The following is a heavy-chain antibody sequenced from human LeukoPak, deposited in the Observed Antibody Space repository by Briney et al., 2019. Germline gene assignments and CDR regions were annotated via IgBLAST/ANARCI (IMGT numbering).Heavy chain of an antibody. CDR2: ISGSGGST. J-gene: IGHJ6*02. Sequence: PGGSLRLSCAAPGFTFSSYAMSWVRQAPGKGLEWVSAISGSGGSTYYADSVKGRFTISRDNSKNTLYLQMNSLRAEDTAVYYCAKFRGPSSGRYYYGMDVWGQGTTVTVSS. V-gene: IGHV3-23*01. D-gene: IGHD6-19*01. CDR1: GFTFSSYA. CDR3: AKFRGPSSGRYYYGMDV.